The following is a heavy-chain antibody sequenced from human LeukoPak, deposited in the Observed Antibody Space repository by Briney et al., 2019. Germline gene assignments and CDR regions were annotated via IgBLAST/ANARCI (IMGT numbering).Heavy chain of an antibody. D-gene: IGHD3-22*01. J-gene: IGHJ4*02. Sequence: SETLSLTCTVSGGSISSYYWSWIRQPPGKGLEWIGYIYYSGSTYYNPSLKSRVTISVDTSKNQFSLKLSSVTAADTAVYYCRGYYDSLDYWGQGTLVTVSS. CDR1: GGSISSYY. V-gene: IGHV4-59*04. CDR2: IYYSGST. CDR3: RGYYDSLDY.